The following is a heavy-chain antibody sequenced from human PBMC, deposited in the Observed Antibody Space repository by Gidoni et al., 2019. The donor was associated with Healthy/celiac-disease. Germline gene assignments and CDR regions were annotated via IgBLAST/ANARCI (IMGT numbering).Heavy chain of an antibody. Sequence: QVQLQESCPGLVKPSQTLSLTCTVSGGYIRSGGYYWSWIRQHPGKGLEWIGYIYYSGSTYYNPSLKSRVTISVDTSKNQFSLKLSSVTAADTAVYYCARSVGIGAAGPEDDAFDIWGQGTMVTVSS. CDR2: IYYSGST. CDR1: GGYIRSGGYY. D-gene: IGHD6-13*01. CDR3: ARSVGIGAAGPEDDAFDI. V-gene: IGHV4-31*03. J-gene: IGHJ3*02.